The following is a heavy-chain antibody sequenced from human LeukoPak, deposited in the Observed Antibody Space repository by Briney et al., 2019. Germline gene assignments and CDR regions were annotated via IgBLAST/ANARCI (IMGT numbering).Heavy chain of an antibody. D-gene: IGHD3-3*01. J-gene: IGHJ4*02. CDR3: ARVAGFYDFWSGYFATAPTSPYYFDY. V-gene: IGHV4-31*03. CDR2: IYYSGST. CDR1: GGSISRGGYY. Sequence: SETLSLTCTVSGGSISRGGYYWSWIRQHPGNGLEWIGYIYYSGSTYYNPSLKSRVTISVDTSKNQFSLKLSSVTAADTAVYYCARVAGFYDFWSGYFATAPTSPYYFDYWGQGTLVTVSS.